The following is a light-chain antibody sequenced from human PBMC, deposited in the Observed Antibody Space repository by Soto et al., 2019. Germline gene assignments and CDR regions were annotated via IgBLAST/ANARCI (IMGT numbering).Light chain of an antibody. J-gene: IGKJ3*01. CDR3: HQYRSSPRGIFT. CDR1: QSVSSSY. CDR2: GAS. Sequence: EIVLTQSPGTLSLSPGERATLSCRASQSVSSSYLAWYQQKPGQAPRLLIYGASSRATGIPDRFSGSGSGTDFTLTISRLAPEHFAVYYYHQYRSSPRGIFTFGPGTKVDIK. V-gene: IGKV3-20*01.